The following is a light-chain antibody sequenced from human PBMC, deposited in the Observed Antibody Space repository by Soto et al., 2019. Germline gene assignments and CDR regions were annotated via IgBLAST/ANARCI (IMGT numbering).Light chain of an antibody. CDR3: QVWDIMTDNYV. CDR2: YDS. V-gene: IGLV3-21*04. J-gene: IGLJ1*01. CDR1: NIGDKR. Sequence: SSELTQPPSVSVAPEKTTTITCGGNNIGDKRVHWYRQKPGQAPVLLISYDSDRPSGITERFSGTNSGNTATLTISRVEAGDQADYYCQVWDIMTDNYVFGGGTKLTVL.